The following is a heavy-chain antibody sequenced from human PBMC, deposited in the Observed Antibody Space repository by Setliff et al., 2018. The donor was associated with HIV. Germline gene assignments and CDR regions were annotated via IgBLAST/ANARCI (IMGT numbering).Heavy chain of an antibody. J-gene: IGHJ4*02. D-gene: IGHD3-22*01. Sequence: GGFLRLSCAASGFTFSNYAMSWVRQAPGKGLEWVGRIKSKSDGGAVHYAAPVKGRFTISRDDSQDTLYLEMNSLTNEDTAMYYCTTYSSVYYHSDCWGQGTLVTVSS. V-gene: IGHV3-15*06. CDR3: TTYSSVYYHSDC. CDR1: GFTFSNYA. CDR2: IKSKSDGGAV.